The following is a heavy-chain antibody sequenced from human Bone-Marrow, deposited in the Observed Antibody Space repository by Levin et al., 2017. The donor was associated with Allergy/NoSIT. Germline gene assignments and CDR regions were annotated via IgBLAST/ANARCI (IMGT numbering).Heavy chain of an antibody. Sequence: PGGSLRLSCAASGFPFSDYGMHWVRQAPGKGLEWVAGISFDAMFKYYANSVKGRFTISRDNSKNTLHLRMNSLRPEDTAVYFCAKDKLERIQLATGDFFDSWGQGMLVTVSS. CDR1: GFPFSDYG. CDR2: ISFDAMFK. CDR3: AKDKLERIQLATGDFFDS. V-gene: IGHV3-30*18. D-gene: IGHD1-1*01. J-gene: IGHJ4*02.